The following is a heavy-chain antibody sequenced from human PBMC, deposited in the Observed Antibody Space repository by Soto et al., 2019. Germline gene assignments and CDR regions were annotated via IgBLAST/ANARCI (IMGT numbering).Heavy chain of an antibody. CDR3: ARVKFRTGYSSDWNWFDP. D-gene: IGHD6-19*01. Sequence: SETLSLTCTVSGGSISSYYWSWIRQPPGKGLEWIGYIYYSGSTNYNPSLKSRVTISVDTSKNQFSLKLSSVTSADTAVYYCARVKFRTGYSSDWNWFDPWGQGTLVTVSS. CDR2: IYYSGST. CDR1: GGSISSYY. V-gene: IGHV4-59*01. J-gene: IGHJ5*02.